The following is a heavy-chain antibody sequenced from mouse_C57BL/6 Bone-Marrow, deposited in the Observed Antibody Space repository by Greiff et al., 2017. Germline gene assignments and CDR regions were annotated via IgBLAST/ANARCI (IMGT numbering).Heavy chain of an antibody. CDR1: GFSLTSYA. CDR3: ARINYYGRGVYAMDY. J-gene: IGHJ4*01. V-gene: IGHV2-9-1*01. D-gene: IGHD1-1*01. Sequence: QVQLKQSGPGLVAPSQSLSITCTVSGFSLTSYAISWVRQPPGKGLEWLGVIWTGGGTNYNSALKSRLSISKDNPKRQVFLKMNSLQTDDTARYYCARINYYGRGVYAMDYWGQGTSVTVSS. CDR2: IWTGGGT.